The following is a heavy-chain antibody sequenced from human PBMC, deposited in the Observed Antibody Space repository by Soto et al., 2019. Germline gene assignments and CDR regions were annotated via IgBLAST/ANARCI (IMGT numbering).Heavy chain of an antibody. CDR2: VEYGGST. D-gene: IGHD4-17*01. J-gene: IGHJ5*02. V-gene: IGHV4-39*01. CDR3: ARHVRGAVTMNWFDP. CDR1: GGSIISSNFY. Sequence: SETLSLTCTVSGGSIISSNFYWGWIRQPPGKGLEWIGSVEYGGSTYDNPSLKSRVTLSADTSKNQFSLNLTSVTAADTAIYYCARHVRGAVTMNWFDPWGHGTLVTV.